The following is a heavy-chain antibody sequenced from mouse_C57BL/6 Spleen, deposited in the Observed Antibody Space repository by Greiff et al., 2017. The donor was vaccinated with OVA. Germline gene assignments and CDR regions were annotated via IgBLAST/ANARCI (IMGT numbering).Heavy chain of an antibody. Sequence: QVQLQQSGAELVRPGSSVKLSCKASGYTFTSYWMHWVKQRPIQGLEWIGNIDPSDSDTHYNQKFKDKATLTVDKSSNTAYMQLSILTSEDSAVYYGAKECIYGGDLYFDYWGQGTTVTVSS. CDR2: IDPSDSDT. J-gene: IGHJ2*01. D-gene: IGHD1-1*02. CDR1: GYTFTSYW. CDR3: AKECIYGGDLYFDY. V-gene: IGHV1-52*01.